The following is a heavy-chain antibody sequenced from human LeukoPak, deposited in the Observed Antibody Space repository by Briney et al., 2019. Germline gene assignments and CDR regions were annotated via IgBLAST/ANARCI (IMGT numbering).Heavy chain of an antibody. CDR1: GFTFNNYA. CDR3: AKGNWRYFDY. V-gene: IGHV3-23*01. D-gene: IGHD1-1*01. CDR2: VSGPGGAT. Sequence: GGSLRLSCAASGFTFNNYAMNWVRQAPGKGLEWVSTVSGPGGATYYADSVRGRFTISRDNSKSTLYLQMNSLGADDTAVYYCAKGNWRYFDYWGQGTLVTVSS. J-gene: IGHJ4*02.